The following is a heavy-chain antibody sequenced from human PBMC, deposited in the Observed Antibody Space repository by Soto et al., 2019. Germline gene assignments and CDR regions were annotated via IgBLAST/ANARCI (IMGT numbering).Heavy chain of an antibody. D-gene: IGHD6-19*01. J-gene: IGHJ3*02. CDR1: GFTFSSFG. CDR2: ISYDGSNK. CDR3: ARTQWLGLSDAFDI. Sequence: GSLRLSCAASGFTFSSFGMHWVRQAPGKGLEWVAVISYDGSNKYYADSVKGRFTISRDNAKNSLYLQMNSLRAEDTAVYYCARTQWLGLSDAFDIWGQGTMVTVSS. V-gene: IGHV3-30*03.